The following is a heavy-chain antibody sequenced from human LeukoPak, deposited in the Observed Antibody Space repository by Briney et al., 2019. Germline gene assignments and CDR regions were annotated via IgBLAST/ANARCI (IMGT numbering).Heavy chain of an antibody. D-gene: IGHD2-2*01. V-gene: IGHV1-18*01. J-gene: IGHJ4*02. CDR2: ISAYNGNT. CDR3: ARDWYCSSTSCYWAYFDY. CDR1: GYTFTSYG. Sequence: ASVKVSCKASGYTFTSYGISWVRQAPGQGLEWTGWISAYNGNTNYAQKLQGRVTMTTDTSTSTAYMELRSLRSDDTAVYYCARDWYCSSTSCYWAYFDYWGQGTLVTVSS.